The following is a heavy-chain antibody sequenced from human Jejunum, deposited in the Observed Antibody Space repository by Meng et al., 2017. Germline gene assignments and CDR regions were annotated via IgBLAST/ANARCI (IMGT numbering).Heavy chain of an antibody. J-gene: IGHJ6*02. CDR3: ARDILTGRYGMDV. V-gene: IGHV4-59*01. CDR1: GGSISSDY. CDR2: IYYSGNT. D-gene: IGHD3-9*01. Sequence: SETLSLTCTVSGGSISSDYWIWIRQPPGKGLEWIGYIYYSGNTNYNPSLKSRGTISLDTAKNQFSLKLSSVTAADTAVYYCARDILTGRYGMDVWGQGTTVTVSS.